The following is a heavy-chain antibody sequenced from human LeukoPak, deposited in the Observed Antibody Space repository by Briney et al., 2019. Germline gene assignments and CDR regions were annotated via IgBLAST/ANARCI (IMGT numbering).Heavy chain of an antibody. J-gene: IGHJ4*02. Sequence: GGSLRLSCAASGFTFSSYEMHWVRQAPGKGLEWVSYISGSSINTFYADSVQGRFTISRDNAKNSLYLQMNSLRAEDTAVYYWARYYDQVPRGDYFDYWGQGTLVTVSS. V-gene: IGHV3-48*03. CDR3: ARYYDQVPRGDYFDY. CDR2: ISGSSINT. CDR1: GFTFSSYE. D-gene: IGHD3-16*01.